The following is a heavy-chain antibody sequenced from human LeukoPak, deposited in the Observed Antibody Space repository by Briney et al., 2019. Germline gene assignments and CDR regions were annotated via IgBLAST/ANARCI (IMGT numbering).Heavy chain of an antibody. J-gene: IGHJ4*02. CDR2: ISYDGSNK. CDR3: ARGGWTYGRYYYFDY. D-gene: IGHD1-26*01. V-gene: IGHV3-30*14. Sequence: GGSLSLSCAASGFTFSSYAMHRVRQAPGKGLERVAVISYDGSNKYYADSVKGRFTISRDNSKNTVFLQMNSLRAEDTAMYYCARGGWTYGRYYYFDYWGQGSLVTVSS. CDR1: GFTFSSYA.